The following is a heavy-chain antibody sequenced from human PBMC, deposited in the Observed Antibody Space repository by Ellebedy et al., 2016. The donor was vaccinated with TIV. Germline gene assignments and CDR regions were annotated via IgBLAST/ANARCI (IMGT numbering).Heavy chain of an antibody. Sequence: GGSLRLSXVASGFTFSSYAMTWVRQAPGKGLEWVSSISGGAGRTHYTDSVRGRFTISRDDSKSTLYLQMNSLRADDTAVYFCAKDSSDSNYVEALEIWGQGTMVAVSS. CDR1: GFTFSSYA. CDR3: AKDSSDSNYVEALEI. CDR2: ISGGAGRT. V-gene: IGHV3-23*01. J-gene: IGHJ3*02. D-gene: IGHD4-11*01.